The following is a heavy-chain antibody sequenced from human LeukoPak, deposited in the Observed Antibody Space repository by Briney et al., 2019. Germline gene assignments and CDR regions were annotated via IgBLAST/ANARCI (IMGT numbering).Heavy chain of an antibody. CDR3: ARPNITSYYDGRGYDAFDV. Sequence: GESLKISCKGSGYRFSTYWIAWVRQMPGKGLEWMGIIYPGDSDTRYSPSFQGQVTISADTSVSSAYLQWSSLKASDTAMYYCARPNITSYYDGRGYDAFDVWGQGTMVTVSS. D-gene: IGHD3-22*01. J-gene: IGHJ3*01. CDR2: IYPGDSDT. CDR1: GYRFSTYW. V-gene: IGHV5-51*01.